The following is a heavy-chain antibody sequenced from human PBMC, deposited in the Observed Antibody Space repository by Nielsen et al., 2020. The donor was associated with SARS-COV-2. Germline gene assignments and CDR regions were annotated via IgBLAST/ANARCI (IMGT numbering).Heavy chain of an antibody. D-gene: IGHD5-12*01. CDR3: ASDLSYASSWLHYFDV. Sequence: GGSLRLSCAASGFTFNTYAMNWVRQAPGKGLEWVAYISASSANIHYAASVNGRFTVSRDNAKNSLYLQMNNLRDEDTAVYYCASDLSYASSWLHYFDVWGQGTLVTVYS. CDR1: GFTFNTYA. J-gene: IGHJ4*02. V-gene: IGHV3-48*02. CDR2: ISASSANI.